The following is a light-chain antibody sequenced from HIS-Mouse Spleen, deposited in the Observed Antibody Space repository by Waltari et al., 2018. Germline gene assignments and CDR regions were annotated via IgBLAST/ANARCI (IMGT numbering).Light chain of an antibody. J-gene: IGKJ1*01. CDR3: QQLNSYPPT. Sequence: DLQLTQSPSFLSASVGDRVTITCPASQGISRYLAWYQQKPGKAPKLLIYAASNLQRGVPSRFSGSGSGTEFTLTISSLQPEDFATYYCQQLNSYPPTFGQGTKVEIK. CDR2: AAS. V-gene: IGKV1-9*01. CDR1: QGISRY.